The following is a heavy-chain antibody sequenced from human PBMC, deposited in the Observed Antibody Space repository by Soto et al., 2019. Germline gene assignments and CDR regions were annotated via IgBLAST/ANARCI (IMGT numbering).Heavy chain of an antibody. CDR3: ANPIPKTGTTFGF. CDR2: INPSGGST. Sequence: VKVSCKASGYTFTSYYMHWVRQAPGQGLEWMGIINPSGGSTSYAQKFQGRVTMTRDNSKDTLYLQINSLRAEDTAVYYCANPIPKTGTTFGFWGQGTLVTVSS. V-gene: IGHV1-46*01. J-gene: IGHJ4*02. D-gene: IGHD1-1*01. CDR1: GYTFTSYY.